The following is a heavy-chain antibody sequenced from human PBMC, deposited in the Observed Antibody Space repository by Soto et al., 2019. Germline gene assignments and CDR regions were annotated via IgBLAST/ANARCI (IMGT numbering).Heavy chain of an antibody. CDR3: ARHGDYYDSSGYYPLDRNDAFDI. CDR1: GGSISSSSYY. CDR2: IYYSGST. J-gene: IGHJ3*02. Sequence: SETLSLTCTVSGGSISSSSYYWGWIRQPPGKGLEWIGSIYYSGSTYYNPSLKSRVTISVDTSKNQFSLKLSSVTAADTAVYYCARHGDYYDSSGYYPLDRNDAFDIWGQGTMVTVSS. V-gene: IGHV4-39*01. D-gene: IGHD3-22*01.